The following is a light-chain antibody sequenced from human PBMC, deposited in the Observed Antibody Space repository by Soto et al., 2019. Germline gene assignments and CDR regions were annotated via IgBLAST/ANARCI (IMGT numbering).Light chain of an antibody. V-gene: IGLV1-40*01. CDR1: SSNIGAGYD. CDR3: QSSDSSLSGSYV. J-gene: IGLJ1*01. Sequence: QLVLTQPPSVSGAPGQRVTISCTGSSSNIGAGYDVHWYQRLPGTAPKVLIYNNNNRPSGVPDRFSGSKSGTSASLAIAGLQAEDEADYYCQSSDSSLSGSYVFGPGTKLTVL. CDR2: NNN.